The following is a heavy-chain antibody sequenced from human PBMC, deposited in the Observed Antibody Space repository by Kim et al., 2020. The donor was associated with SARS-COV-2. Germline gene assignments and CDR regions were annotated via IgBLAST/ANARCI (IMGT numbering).Heavy chain of an antibody. D-gene: IGHD6-19*01. CDR1: GFTFSNYS. V-gene: IGHV3-30-3*02. Sequence: GGSLRLSCAMFGFTFSNYSMHWVRQTPGGTLEWVALISPNGKSQFYADSVKGRFTISSDQSKNTVSLHMTSLEIDDTAIYHCAKTGGFQWLGSVFLDYWGPGALVTVSS. CDR3: AKTGGFQWLGSVFLDY. J-gene: IGHJ4*02. CDR2: ISPNGKSQ.